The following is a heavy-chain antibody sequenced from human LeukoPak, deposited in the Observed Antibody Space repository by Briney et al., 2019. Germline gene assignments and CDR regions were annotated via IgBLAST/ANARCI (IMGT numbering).Heavy chain of an antibody. Sequence: GASLRLSCAASGFTFSSYAMSWVRQAPGKGLEWVSAISGSGGSTYYADSVKGRFTISRDNSKNTLYLQMNSLRAEDTAVYYCAKGLRFLEWLLYVFDYWGQGTLVTVTS. V-gene: IGHV3-23*01. D-gene: IGHD3-3*01. J-gene: IGHJ4*02. CDR3: AKGLRFLEWLLYVFDY. CDR2: ISGSGGST. CDR1: GFTFSSYA.